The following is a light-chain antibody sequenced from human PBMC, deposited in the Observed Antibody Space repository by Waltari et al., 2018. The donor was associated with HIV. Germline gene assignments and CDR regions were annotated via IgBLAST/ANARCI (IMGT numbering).Light chain of an antibody. CDR3: GTWDDSLNAYV. Sequence: QSVLTQPPSASGTPGQRVIISCSGSSSNIGINTVSWNQKLPETAPKVLIYFKNQRPSGVPDRFSGSKSGTSASLAITGLQSEDEADYYCGTWDDSLNAYVFGTGTTVTVL. V-gene: IGLV1-44*01. CDR2: FKN. J-gene: IGLJ1*01. CDR1: SSNIGINT.